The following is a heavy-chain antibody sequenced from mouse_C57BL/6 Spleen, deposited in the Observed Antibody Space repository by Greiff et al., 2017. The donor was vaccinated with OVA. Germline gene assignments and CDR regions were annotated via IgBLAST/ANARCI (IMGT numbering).Heavy chain of an antibody. D-gene: IGHD3-3*01. CDR2: ISSGSSTI. J-gene: IGHJ2*01. CDR3: ARPRDYYFDY. CDR1: GFTFSDYG. V-gene: IGHV5-17*01. Sequence: EVKLVESGGGLVKPGGSLKLSCAASGFTFSDYGMHWVRQAPEKGLEWVAYISSGSSTIYYAATVKGRFTISRDNDKNTLFLQMTRLRSEDTAMYYCARPRDYYFDYWGQGTTLTVSS.